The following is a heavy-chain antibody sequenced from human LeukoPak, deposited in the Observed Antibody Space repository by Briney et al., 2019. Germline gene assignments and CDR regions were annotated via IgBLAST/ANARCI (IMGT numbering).Heavy chain of an antibody. CDR3: ARVRDGYNDAYDI. CDR2: INPGGGST. CDR1: GFTFTNYN. Sequence: ASVKVSCKASGFTFTNYNMHWVRQAPGQGLEWMGIINPGGGSTNYAQNFQARVTMTRDTSTSTVYMELSSLRSEDTAVYYCARVRDGYNDAYDIWGQGTMVTVPS. J-gene: IGHJ3*02. D-gene: IGHD5-24*01. V-gene: IGHV1-46*01.